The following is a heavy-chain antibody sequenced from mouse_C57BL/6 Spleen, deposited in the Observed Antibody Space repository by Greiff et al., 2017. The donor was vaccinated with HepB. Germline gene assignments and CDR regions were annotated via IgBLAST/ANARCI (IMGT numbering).Heavy chain of an antibody. CDR1: GFTFSDYY. CDR2: ISNGGGST. D-gene: IGHD2-4*01. CDR3: ARGDYDDGFDY. J-gene: IGHJ2*01. V-gene: IGHV5-12*01. Sequence: VMLVESGGGLVQPGGSLKLSCAASGFTFSDYYMYWVRQTPEKRLEWVAYISNGGGSTYYPDTVKGRFTISRDNAKNTLYLQMSRLKSEDTAMYYCARGDYDDGFDYWGQGTTLTVSS.